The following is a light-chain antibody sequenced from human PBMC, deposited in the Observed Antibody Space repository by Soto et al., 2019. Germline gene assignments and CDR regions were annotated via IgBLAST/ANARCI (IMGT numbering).Light chain of an antibody. CDR2: GAS. V-gene: IGKV3-11*01. CDR1: QRVRSY. CDR3: QQRSNWLLS. Sequence: EVVLTQSPATLSLSPGESATLSCRASQRVRSYLAWYQQKPGQAPRLLIYGASNRATGIPARFRGSGSGTDFTVTISSLEPEDFAVYYCQQRSNWLLSCGGGTKVYIK. J-gene: IGKJ4*01.